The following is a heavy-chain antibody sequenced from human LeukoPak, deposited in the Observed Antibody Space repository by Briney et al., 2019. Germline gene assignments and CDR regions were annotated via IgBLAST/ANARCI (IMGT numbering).Heavy chain of an antibody. CDR3: ARDLYCSSTSWSSNY. CDR1: GGSISGYY. V-gene: IGHV4-4*07. CDR2: IYTSGST. Sequence: PSETLSLTCSVSGGSISGYYRSWIRQPAGKGLEWIGRIYTSGSTNYNPSLKSRVTISVDTSKNQFSLKLSSVTAADTAVYYCARDLYCSSTSWSSNYWGQGTLVTVSS. J-gene: IGHJ4*02. D-gene: IGHD2-2*01.